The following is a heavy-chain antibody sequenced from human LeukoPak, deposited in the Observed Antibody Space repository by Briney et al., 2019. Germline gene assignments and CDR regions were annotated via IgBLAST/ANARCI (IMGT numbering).Heavy chain of an antibody. V-gene: IGHV4-38-2*02. J-gene: IGHJ4*02. Sequence: SETLSLTCTVSGGSISSYYWSWIRQPPGKGLEWIGSIYHSGSTYYNPSLKSRVTISVDTSKNQFSLKLTSVTAADTAVYYCARAIEVGAMTPFDYWGQGTLVTVSS. CDR2: IYHSGST. D-gene: IGHD1-26*01. CDR1: GGSISSYY. CDR3: ARAIEVGAMTPFDY.